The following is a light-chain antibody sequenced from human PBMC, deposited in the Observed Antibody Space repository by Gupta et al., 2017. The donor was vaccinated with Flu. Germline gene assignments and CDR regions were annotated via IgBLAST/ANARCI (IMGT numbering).Light chain of an antibody. Sequence: QSVLTQPPSVSGAPGQGVTISCTGSSPNFGAGFDVHWYQQLPETAPRLLIYTNINRPSGVPGRFSGSKSGTSASLTIAGLQADDEATYYCQSYDSRLSSWVFGGGTKLTVL. J-gene: IGLJ3*02. CDR2: TNI. V-gene: IGLV1-40*01. CDR1: SPNFGAGFD. CDR3: QSYDSRLSSWV.